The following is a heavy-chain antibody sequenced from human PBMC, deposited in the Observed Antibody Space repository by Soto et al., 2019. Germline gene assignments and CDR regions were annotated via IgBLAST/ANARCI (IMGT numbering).Heavy chain of an antibody. CDR1: GFTFSSYA. D-gene: IGHD5-12*01. V-gene: IGHV3-23*01. J-gene: IGHJ6*02. Sequence: GGSLRLSCAASGFTFSSYAMSWVRQAPGKGLEWVSAISASGGSTSHTDSVKGRLTMSTDNSKHTTYLQMNRLRAEDTAVYHCANTETIWWACYYGIDVWGQGTMVTVSS. CDR2: ISASGGST. CDR3: ANTETIWWACYYGIDV.